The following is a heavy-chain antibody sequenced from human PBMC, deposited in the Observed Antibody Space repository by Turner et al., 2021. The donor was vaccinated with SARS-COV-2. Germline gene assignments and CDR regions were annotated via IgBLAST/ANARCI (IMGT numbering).Heavy chain of an antibody. CDR3: ATDYAIVEATLLDY. Sequence: QVQFVQSGAEVKKPGASVKVSCQVSGYTLIELSMHWVRQSPGKGLEWMGGVDPEDGETIYAQKFQGRVTMTEDTSTDKAYMELSSLRSEDTAVYYCATDYAIVEATLLDYWGQGTLVTVSS. V-gene: IGHV1-24*01. D-gene: IGHD1-26*01. CDR1: GYTLIELS. J-gene: IGHJ4*02. CDR2: VDPEDGET.